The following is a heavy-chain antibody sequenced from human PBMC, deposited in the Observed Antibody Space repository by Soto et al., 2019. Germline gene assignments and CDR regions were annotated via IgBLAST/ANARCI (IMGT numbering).Heavy chain of an antibody. J-gene: IGHJ5*02. CDR3: ASEPPPNYYDRSGAFRNWFDP. CDR2: ISAYNGNT. D-gene: IGHD3-22*01. Sequence: ASVKVSCKASGYTFTSYGISWVRQAPGQGLEWMGWISAYNGNTNYAQKLQGRVTMTTDPSTSTDYRGLSRLRSDHTAGYYCASEPPPNYYDRSGAFRNWFDPWGQGTLVTVSS. CDR1: GYTFTSYG. V-gene: IGHV1-18*04.